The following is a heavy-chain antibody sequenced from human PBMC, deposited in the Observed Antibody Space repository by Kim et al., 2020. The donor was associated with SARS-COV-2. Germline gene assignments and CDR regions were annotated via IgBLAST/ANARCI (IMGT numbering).Heavy chain of an antibody. V-gene: IGHV3-23*01. J-gene: IGHJ4*02. D-gene: IGHD6-25*01. CDR3: AGRAAASNHFDY. Sequence: CHADAVKGRFHSSRDNPKNTLYLQTNSLRAEDPAVYYCAGRAAASNHFDYWGQGTLVTVSS.